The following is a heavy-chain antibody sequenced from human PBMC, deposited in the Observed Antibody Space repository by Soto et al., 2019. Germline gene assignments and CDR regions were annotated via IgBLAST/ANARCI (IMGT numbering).Heavy chain of an antibody. Sequence: GGSLRLSCAASGFTISSYGMHWVRQAAGKGLEWVAVIWYDGSNKYYADSVKGRFTISRDNSKNTLYLQMNSLRAEDTAVYYCARDLRSSHHYYYGMDVWGQGTTVTVSS. CDR2: IWYDGSNK. CDR3: ARDLRSSHHYYYGMDV. CDR1: GFTISSYG. D-gene: IGHD6-13*01. V-gene: IGHV3-33*01. J-gene: IGHJ6*02.